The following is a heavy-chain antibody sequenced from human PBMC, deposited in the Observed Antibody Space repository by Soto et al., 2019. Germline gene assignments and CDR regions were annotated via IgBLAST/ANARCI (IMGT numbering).Heavy chain of an antibody. CDR1: GGTFSSYA. CDR2: IIPIFGTA. J-gene: IGHJ5*02. V-gene: IGHV1-69*06. Sequence: GASVKVSCKASGGTFSSYAISWVRQAPGQGLEWMGGIIPIFGTANYAQKFQGRVTITAGKSTSTAYMELSSLRSEDTAVYYCARGRVPYCSSTSCYIPARFDPWGQGTLVTVSS. D-gene: IGHD2-2*02. CDR3: ARGRVPYCSSTSCYIPARFDP.